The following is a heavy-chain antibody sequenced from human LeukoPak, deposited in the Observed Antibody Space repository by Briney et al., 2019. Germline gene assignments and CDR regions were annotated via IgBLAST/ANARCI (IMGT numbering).Heavy chain of an antibody. J-gene: IGHJ4*02. V-gene: IGHV1-2*02. CDR2: IYPNSGGT. D-gene: IGHD3-22*01. CDR3: ARDDLDDSSGYYRFDY. Sequence: ASVKVSCKASGYTFTGYYMHWVRQAPGQGLEWMGWIYPNSGGTNYAQKFQGRVTMTRDTSISTAYMELSRLRSDDTAVYYCARDDLDDSSGYYRFDYWGQGTLVTVSS. CDR1: GYTFTGYY.